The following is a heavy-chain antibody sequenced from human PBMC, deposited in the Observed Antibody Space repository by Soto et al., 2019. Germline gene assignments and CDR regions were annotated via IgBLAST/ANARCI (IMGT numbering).Heavy chain of an antibody. Sequence: SETLSLTCTVSGGSVSSGNYYWSWIRQPPGKGLEWIGNIYYDGSTYYSPSLKSRVTMSADTSKNQFSLKLNSVTAADTAVYYCARDSGAYQPFDSRGQGTLVTVSS. CDR2: IYYDGST. J-gene: IGHJ4*02. CDR1: GGSVSSGNYY. V-gene: IGHV4-61*01. D-gene: IGHD1-26*01. CDR3: ARDSGAYQPFDS.